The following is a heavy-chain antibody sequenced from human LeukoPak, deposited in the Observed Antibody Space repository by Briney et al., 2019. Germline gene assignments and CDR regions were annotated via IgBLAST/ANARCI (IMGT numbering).Heavy chain of an antibody. Sequence: ASVKVSCKASGYSFIGHYIHWVRQAPGQGLEWKGRINPNSGGTNYAQRFQGRVTLTRDTSNSTAYMELSWLRSDDTAVYYCATINNLFFDGSGYSNVDSWGQGTLVIGSS. D-gene: IGHD3-22*01. J-gene: IGHJ4*02. CDR1: GYSFIGHY. V-gene: IGHV1-2*06. CDR3: ATINNLFFDGSGYSNVDS. CDR2: INPNSGGT.